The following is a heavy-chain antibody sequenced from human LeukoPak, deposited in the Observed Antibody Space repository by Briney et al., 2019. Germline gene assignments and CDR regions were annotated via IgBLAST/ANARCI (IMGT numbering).Heavy chain of an antibody. V-gene: IGHV3-23*01. CDR2: ISASGGST. CDR1: GFTFNSYA. Sequence: GGSLRVSCAASGFTFNSYAMSRVRQAPGKELEWVSAISASGGSTYYADSVKGRFTISRDNSKNTLYLQMNSMRAEDTAVYYCAKAYDTSGYFPFPYSGQGTLVTVSS. CDR3: AKAYDTSGYFPFPY. D-gene: IGHD3-22*01. J-gene: IGHJ1*01.